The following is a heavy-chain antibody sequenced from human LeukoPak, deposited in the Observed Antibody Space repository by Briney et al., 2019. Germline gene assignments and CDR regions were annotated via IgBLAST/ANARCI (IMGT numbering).Heavy chain of an antibody. D-gene: IGHD1-1*01. CDR2: ISYDGSNK. Sequence: GGSLRLSCAASGFTFSSYAMHWVRQAPGKGLEWVAVISYDGSNKYYADSVKGRLTISRDNSKNTLYLQMNSLRAEDTAVYYCARGTGTTGTWGQGTLVTVSS. CDR3: ARGTGTTGT. V-gene: IGHV3-30-3*01. J-gene: IGHJ4*02. CDR1: GFTFSSYA.